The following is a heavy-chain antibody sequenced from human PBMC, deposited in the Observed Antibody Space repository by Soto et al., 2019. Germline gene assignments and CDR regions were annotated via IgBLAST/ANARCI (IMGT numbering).Heavy chain of an antibody. J-gene: IGHJ6*02. Sequence: ASVKVSCKASGYTFTRYAMNWVRQAPGQGLEWMGWLNTNSGGTNYAQKFQGWVTMTRDTSISTAYMELSRLRSDDTAVYYCARWGVAAPPEYYYYGMDVWGQGTTVTVSS. V-gene: IGHV1-2*04. CDR3: ARWGVAAPPEYYYYGMDV. D-gene: IGHD6-13*01. CDR1: GYTFTRYA. CDR2: LNTNSGGT.